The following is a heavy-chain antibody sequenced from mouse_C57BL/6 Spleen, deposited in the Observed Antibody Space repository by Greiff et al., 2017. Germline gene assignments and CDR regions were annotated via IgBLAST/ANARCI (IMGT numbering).Heavy chain of an antibody. J-gene: IGHJ2*01. Sequence: QVHVKQSGAELAKPGASVKLSCKASGYTFTSYWMHWVKQRPGQGLEWIGYINPSSGYTKYNQKFKDKATLTADKSSSTSYMQLSSLTYEDSAVYYCARGGNSLYYFDYWGQGTTLTVSS. CDR2: INPSSGYT. CDR1: GYTFTSYW. CDR3: ARGGNSLYYFDY. D-gene: IGHD2-1*01. V-gene: IGHV1-7*01.